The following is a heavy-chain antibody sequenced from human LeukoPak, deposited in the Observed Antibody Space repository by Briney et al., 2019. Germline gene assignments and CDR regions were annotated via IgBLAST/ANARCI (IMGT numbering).Heavy chain of an antibody. D-gene: IGHD6-13*01. CDR3: ARAFNARQQLDI. CDR1: GYTFTSYG. V-gene: IGHV1-18*01. Sequence: ASVKVSCKASGYTFTSYGISWVRQPPGQGLEWMGWISAYNGNTNYAQKLQGRVTMTTDTSTSTAYMELRSLRSDDTAVYYCARAFNARQQLDIWGQGTLVTVSS. J-gene: IGHJ4*02. CDR2: ISAYNGNT.